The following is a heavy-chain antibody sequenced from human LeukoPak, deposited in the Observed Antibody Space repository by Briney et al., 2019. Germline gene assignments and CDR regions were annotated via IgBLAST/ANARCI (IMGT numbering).Heavy chain of an antibody. D-gene: IGHD2-2*01. CDR1: GGSISSGGYS. V-gene: IGHV4-30-2*01. Sequence: SETLSLTCAVSGGSISSGGYSWSWIRQPPGKGLEWIGYIYHSGSTYYNSSLKSRVTISVDRSKNQFSLKLSSVTAADTAVYYCARGGYCSSTSCYSNNWFDPWGQGTLVTVSS. J-gene: IGHJ5*02. CDR2: IYHSGST. CDR3: ARGGYCSSTSCYSNNWFDP.